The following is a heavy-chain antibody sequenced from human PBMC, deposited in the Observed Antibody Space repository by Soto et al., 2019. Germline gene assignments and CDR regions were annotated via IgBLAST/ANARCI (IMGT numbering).Heavy chain of an antibody. CDR2: ISPYTGNT. CDR1: GYIFVNYG. D-gene: IGHD3-16*01. Sequence: QVQLVQSGDEVKKPGASVKVSCKDSGYIFVNYGIAWVRQAPGQGLGWMGWISPYTGNTHSATKVQGRLTMTTDTSTSTAYMDLGSLTSDDTAVYYCVMVDNYVTPTPQDVWGQGTTVTVSS. V-gene: IGHV1-18*01. CDR3: VMVDNYVTPTPQDV. J-gene: IGHJ6*02.